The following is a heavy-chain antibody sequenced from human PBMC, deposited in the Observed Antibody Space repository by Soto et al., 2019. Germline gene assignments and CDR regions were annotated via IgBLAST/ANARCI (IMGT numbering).Heavy chain of an antibody. CDR1: GGSISSYY. V-gene: IGHV4-59*01. J-gene: IGHJ5*02. D-gene: IGHD3-3*01. Sequence: PSETLSLTFTVSGGSISSYYWSWIRQPPGKGLEWIGYIYYSGSTNYNPSLKSRVTISVDTSKNQFSLKLSSVTAADTAVYYCARLQGPDYDFWSGYYTSYNWFDPWGQGTLVTVSS. CDR2: IYYSGST. CDR3: ARLQGPDYDFWSGYYTSYNWFDP.